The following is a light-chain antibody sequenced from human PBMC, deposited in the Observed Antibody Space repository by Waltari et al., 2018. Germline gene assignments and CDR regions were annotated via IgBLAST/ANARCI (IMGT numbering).Light chain of an antibody. Sequence: DIQMTQSPSSLSASVGDSFTITCRASQGISNSLAWFQQKPGKVPNLLIYRASPLESGVPSRFSGRGSGTEFTLTISSLQPEDVATYYCQKYNGDPPWTFGQGTKVEIK. CDR3: QKYNGDPPWT. CDR2: RAS. V-gene: IGKV1-27*01. J-gene: IGKJ1*01. CDR1: QGISNS.